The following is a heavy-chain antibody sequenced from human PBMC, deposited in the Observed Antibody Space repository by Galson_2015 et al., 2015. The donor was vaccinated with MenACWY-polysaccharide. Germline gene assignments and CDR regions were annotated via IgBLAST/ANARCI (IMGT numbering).Heavy chain of an antibody. J-gene: IGHJ6*02. Sequence: ETLSLTCTVSGGSISSYYWSWIRQPPGKGLEWIGYIYYSGSTNYNPSLKSRVTISVDTSKNQFSLKLSSVTAADTAVYYCARGSGWYRAYYYGMDVWGQGTTVTVSS. CDR1: GGSISSYY. CDR2: IYYSGST. CDR3: ARGSGWYRAYYYGMDV. D-gene: IGHD6-19*01. V-gene: IGHV4-59*01.